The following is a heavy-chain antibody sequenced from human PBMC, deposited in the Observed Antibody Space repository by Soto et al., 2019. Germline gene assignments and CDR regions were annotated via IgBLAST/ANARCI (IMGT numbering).Heavy chain of an antibody. CDR3: AINSWNAPPAFDF. Sequence: ETLSLTCVISGNNVSTNSAGGNWIRQSPRGLEWLGRTYYRSKWNHDYAASVKSRITVNPDTSKNLYSLHLNSVTPEDTGVYYCAINSWNAPPAFDFWGQG. J-gene: IGHJ4*02. D-gene: IGHD1-1*01. V-gene: IGHV6-1*01. CDR1: GNNVSTNSAG. CDR2: TYYRSKWNH.